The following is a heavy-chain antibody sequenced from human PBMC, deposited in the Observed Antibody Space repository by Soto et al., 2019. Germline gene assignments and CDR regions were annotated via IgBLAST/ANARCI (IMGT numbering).Heavy chain of an antibody. Sequence: SETLSLTCAVYGGSFSGYYWSWIRQPPGKGLEWIGEINHSGSTNYNPSLKSRVTISVDTSKNQFSLKLSSVTAADTAVYYCARGATYYDFWSGYYPRWGPYYHYGMDVWGQGTTVTVSS. J-gene: IGHJ6*02. CDR2: INHSGST. V-gene: IGHV4-34*01. D-gene: IGHD3-3*01. CDR3: ARGATYYDFWSGYYPRWGPYYHYGMDV. CDR1: GGSFSGYY.